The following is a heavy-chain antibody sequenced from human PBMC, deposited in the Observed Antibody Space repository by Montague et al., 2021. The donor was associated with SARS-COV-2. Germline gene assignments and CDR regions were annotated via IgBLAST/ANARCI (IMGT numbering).Heavy chain of an antibody. J-gene: IGHJ4*02. CDR2: IDWDDDK. V-gene: IGHV2-70*01. D-gene: IGHD3-9*01. CDR3: ARSYYDILTDYYMAFDY. CDR1: GFSLSTSGMC. Sequence: PALVKPTQTLTLTCTFSGFSLSTSGMCVSWIRQPPGKALEWLALIDWDDDKYYSTSLKTRLTISKDTSKNQVVLTMTNMDPVDTATYYCARSYYDILTDYYMAFDYWGQGTLVTVSS.